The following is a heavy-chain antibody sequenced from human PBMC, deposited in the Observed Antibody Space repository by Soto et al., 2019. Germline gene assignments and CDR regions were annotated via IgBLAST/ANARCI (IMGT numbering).Heavy chain of an antibody. V-gene: IGHV1-2*04. CDR3: ARLKLQITIFGVVTNPRDAFDI. D-gene: IGHD3-3*01. CDR1: GYTFTGYY. CDR2: INPNSGGT. J-gene: IGHJ3*02. Sequence: ASVKVSCKASGYTFTGYYMHWVRQAPGQGLEWMGWINPNSGGTNYAQKFQGWVTMTRDTSISTAYMELSRLRSDDTAVYYCARLKLQITIFGVVTNPRDAFDIWGQGTMVTVSS.